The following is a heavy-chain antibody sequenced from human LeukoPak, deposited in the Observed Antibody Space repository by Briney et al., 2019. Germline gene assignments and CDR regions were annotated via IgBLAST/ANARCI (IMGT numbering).Heavy chain of an antibody. V-gene: IGHV4-34*01. J-gene: IGHJ5*02. Sequence: SETLSLTCSVSDGSINSYYWNWIRRPPGKGLEWIGEINHSGSTNYNPSLKSRVTISVDTSKNQFSLKLSSVTAADTAVYYCARGRQRHHGGKPNWFDPWGQGTLVTVSS. CDR1: DGSINSYY. CDR2: INHSGST. D-gene: IGHD4-23*01. CDR3: ARGRQRHHGGKPNWFDP.